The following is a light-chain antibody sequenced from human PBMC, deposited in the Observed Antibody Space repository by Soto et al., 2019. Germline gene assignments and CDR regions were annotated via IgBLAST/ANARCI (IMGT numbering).Light chain of an antibody. CDR2: DAS. J-gene: IGKJ1*01. V-gene: IGKV1-5*01. CDR3: QQYSSYSPWT. CDR1: QSISNW. Sequence: DIQMTQPPSTLSASVGDRVTITCRASQSISNWLAWYQQKPGMAPKLLIYDASNLESGVPSRFSGSGSGTEFTLTISSLQPDDFATYYCQQYSSYSPWTFGQGTKVEIK.